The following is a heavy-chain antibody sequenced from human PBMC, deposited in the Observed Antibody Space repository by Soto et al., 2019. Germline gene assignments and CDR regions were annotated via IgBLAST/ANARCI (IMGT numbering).Heavy chain of an antibody. Sequence: GGSLRLSCAASGFTFSSYAMSWVRQAPGKGLEWVSAISGSGGSTYYADSVKGRFTISRDNSKNTLYLQMNSLRAEDTAVYYCAKGGRYYGSGSRTFDYWGQGTLVTVSS. CDR2: ISGSGGST. J-gene: IGHJ4*02. CDR3: AKGGRYYGSGSRTFDY. CDR1: GFTFSSYA. D-gene: IGHD3-10*01. V-gene: IGHV3-23*01.